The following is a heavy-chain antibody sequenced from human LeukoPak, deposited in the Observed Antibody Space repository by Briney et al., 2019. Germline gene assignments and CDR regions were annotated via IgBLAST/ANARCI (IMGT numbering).Heavy chain of an antibody. J-gene: IGHJ3*01. CDR3: AGSNFYDSAGFHSDPFDV. Sequence: SETLSLTCSVSGVPINNFYWSWLRQPAGKGLEWFGHIFVSDHTKYNPSLESRVVMSVDTSKSLFSLTLGSVTAADTAVYYCAGSNFYDSAGFHSDPFDVWGHGSVVTVSS. V-gene: IGHV4-4*07. CDR2: IFVSDHT. D-gene: IGHD3-22*01. CDR1: GVPINNFY.